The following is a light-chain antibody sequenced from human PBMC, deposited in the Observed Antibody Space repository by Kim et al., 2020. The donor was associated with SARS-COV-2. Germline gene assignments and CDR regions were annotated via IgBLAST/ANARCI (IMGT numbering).Light chain of an antibody. J-gene: IGLJ2*01. Sequence: VSPGQIASITCSGDKLGDKYVCWYQQKPGQSPVLVIYQDNKRPSGIPERFSGSNSGNTATLTISGTQAMDEADYYCQAWDSSNVVFGGGTKLSVL. CDR2: QDN. CDR3: QAWDSSNVV. V-gene: IGLV3-1*01. CDR1: KLGDKY.